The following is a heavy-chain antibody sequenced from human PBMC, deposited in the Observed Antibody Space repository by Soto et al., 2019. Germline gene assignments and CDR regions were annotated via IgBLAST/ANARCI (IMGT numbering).Heavy chain of an antibody. D-gene: IGHD2-2*01. Sequence: SETLSLTCTVSGGSISGSSYYWGWIRQPPGKGLEWIGSIYYSGSTYYNPSLKSRVTISVDTSKNQFSLKLSSVTAADTAVYYCARVRYCSSTSYYYYYYYMDVWGKGTTVTVSS. CDR1: GGSISGSSYY. J-gene: IGHJ6*03. CDR3: ARVRYCSSTSYYYYYYYMDV. V-gene: IGHV4-39*01. CDR2: IYYSGST.